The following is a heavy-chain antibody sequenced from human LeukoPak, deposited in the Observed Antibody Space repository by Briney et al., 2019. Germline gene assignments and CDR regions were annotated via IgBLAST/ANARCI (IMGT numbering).Heavy chain of an antibody. J-gene: IGHJ4*02. CDR3: ARKGLEHLPTYFDH. CDR2: IWPSGST. D-gene: IGHD2-21*01. V-gene: IGHV4-30-2*06. CDR1: GVSISSGPYS. Sequence: SQTLSLTCSVSGVSISSGPYSWRWIRPSPGQGLEWIGYIWPSGSTNYNPSPSGRVAISLDKSRTHFTLMVTAVTAADTAFYYCARKGLEHLPTYFDHWGRGILVTVSS.